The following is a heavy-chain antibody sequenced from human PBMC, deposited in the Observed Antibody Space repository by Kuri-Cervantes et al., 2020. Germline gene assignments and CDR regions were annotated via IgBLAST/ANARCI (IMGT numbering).Heavy chain of an antibody. CDR2: ISYDGSNK. J-gene: IGHJ4*02. V-gene: IGHV3-30*18. Sequence: GGSLRLSCAASGFTFSSYGMHWVRQAPGKGLEWVAVISYDGSNKHYADSVKGRFTISRDNSKNALYLQMNSLRAEDTAVYYCAKDMDSYGGPFDYWGQGTLVTVSS. D-gene: IGHD5-18*01. CDR3: AKDMDSYGGPFDY. CDR1: GFTFSSYG.